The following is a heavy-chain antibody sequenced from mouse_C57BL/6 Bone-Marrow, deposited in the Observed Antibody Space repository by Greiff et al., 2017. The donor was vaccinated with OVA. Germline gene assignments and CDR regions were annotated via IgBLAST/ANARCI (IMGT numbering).Heavy chain of an antibody. CDR2: INPNNGGT. D-gene: IGHD4-1*01. CDR1: GYTFTDYY. CDR3: ARSELGGYFDY. Sequence: VQLQQSGPELVKPGASVKISCKASGYTFTDYYMNWVKQSHGKSLEWIGDINPNNGGTSYNQTFKGTATLTVDKSSSTAYMELRSLASEDSAVYYGARSELGGYFDYWGQGTTLTVSA. V-gene: IGHV1-26*01. J-gene: IGHJ2*01.